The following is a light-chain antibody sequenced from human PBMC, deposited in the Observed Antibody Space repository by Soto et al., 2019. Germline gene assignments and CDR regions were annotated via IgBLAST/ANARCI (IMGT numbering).Light chain of an antibody. V-gene: IGLV2-23*01. CDR2: ENI. CDR1: SSDVGAYDL. Sequence: QSALTQPPSVSGSPGQSITISCIGTSSDVGAYDLVSWYQQYPGTAPRLIIYENIRRPSGIDSRFSGYKSGNTAALAISGLRVEDESNYHCCSYAGNRIFVFGGGTKLTVL. J-gene: IGLJ2*01. CDR3: CSYAGNRIFV.